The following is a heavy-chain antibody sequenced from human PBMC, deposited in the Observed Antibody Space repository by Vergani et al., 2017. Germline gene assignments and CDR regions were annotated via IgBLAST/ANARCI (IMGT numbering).Heavy chain of an antibody. D-gene: IGHD1-26*01. CDR2: IYTSGST. J-gene: IGHJ4*02. CDR3: AREEVVGADFDY. Sequence: QVQLQESGPTLVKPSETLSLTCTVSGGSISSYYWSWIRQPAGKGLEWIGHIYTSGSTNYNPSLKSRLSMSVATSKNQFSLKLSSVTAADTAVYYCAREEVVGADFDYWGQGTLVTVSS. CDR1: GGSISSYY. V-gene: IGHV4-4*07.